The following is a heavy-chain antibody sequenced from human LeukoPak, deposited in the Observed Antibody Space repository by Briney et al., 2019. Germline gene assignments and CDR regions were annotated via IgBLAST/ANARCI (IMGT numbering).Heavy chain of an antibody. Sequence: GGSLRLSCAASGFTFRNYGIHWVRQAPGKGLEWVAVIWYDGSNKIYADAVKGRFTFSRDNSKNMLYLHMNSLRAEDTAVYYCARDRNWGSAAHHFDLWGQGTLVSVSS. CDR1: GFTFRNYG. D-gene: IGHD7-27*01. CDR2: IWYDGSNK. CDR3: ARDRNWGSAAHHFDL. V-gene: IGHV3-33*01. J-gene: IGHJ4*02.